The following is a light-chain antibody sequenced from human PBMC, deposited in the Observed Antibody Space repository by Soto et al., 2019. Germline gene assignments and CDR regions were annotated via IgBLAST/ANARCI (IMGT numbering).Light chain of an antibody. J-gene: IGKJ4*01. Sequence: DIQMTQSPATLSASVGDRATITCRARQSISSWLAWYQQKPGKAPNLLIYQASILASGVPSRFGGSGSGKEFTLTISRLQADDFATYYCQHYNGYPLTFGGGTKVEIK. V-gene: IGKV1-5*03. CDR2: QAS. CDR3: QHYNGYPLT. CDR1: QSISSW.